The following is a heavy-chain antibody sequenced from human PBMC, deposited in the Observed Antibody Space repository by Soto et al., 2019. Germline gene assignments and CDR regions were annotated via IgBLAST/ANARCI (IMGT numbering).Heavy chain of an antibody. Sequence: EVKLVESGGGLVQPGRSLRLSCEASGFTSNDYAMHWVRQAPGKGLEWVSGIYYNSDRIDYGDSVKGRFATSRDNAKNSLYLQMNSLRPEDTAVYYCVKDVLPGGADYWGPGTLVTVSS. CDR2: IYYNSDRI. CDR1: GFTSNDYA. D-gene: IGHD3-16*01. CDR3: VKDVLPGGADY. J-gene: IGHJ4*02. V-gene: IGHV3-9*02.